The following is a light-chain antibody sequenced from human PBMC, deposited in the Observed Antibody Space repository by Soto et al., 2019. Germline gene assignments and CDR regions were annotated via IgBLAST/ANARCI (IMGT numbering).Light chain of an antibody. CDR3: QMYNSVPVT. Sequence: QKSHSPSYMSALLGDTVTINSRASQGIGNFLAWYQQKPGDVPKLLIYAASTVQSGGPSRFSGSGSGTDFTLTIGSRQPEDVATYFRQMYNSVPVTVGGGTKVDIK. J-gene: IGKJ4*01. CDR1: QGIGNF. CDR2: AAS. V-gene: IGKV1-27*01.